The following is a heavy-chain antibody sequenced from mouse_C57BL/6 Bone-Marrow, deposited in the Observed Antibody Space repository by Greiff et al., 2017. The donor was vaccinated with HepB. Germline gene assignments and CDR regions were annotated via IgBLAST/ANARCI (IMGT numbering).Heavy chain of an antibody. CDR2: IYPGGGYT. CDR3: ARRDYYYGSSPHWYFDV. V-gene: IGHV1-63*01. Sequence: QVQLKQSGAELVRPGTSVKMSCKASGYTFTNYWIGWAKQRPGHGLEWIGDIYPGGGYTNYNEKFKGKATLTADKSSSTAYMQFSSLTSEDSAIYYCARRDYYYGSSPHWYFDVWGTGTKVTVSS. CDR1: GYTFTNYW. D-gene: IGHD1-1*01. J-gene: IGHJ1*03.